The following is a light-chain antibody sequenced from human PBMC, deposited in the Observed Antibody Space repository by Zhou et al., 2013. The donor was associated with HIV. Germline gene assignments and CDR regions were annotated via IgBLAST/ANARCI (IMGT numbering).Light chain of an antibody. J-gene: IGKJ3*01. Sequence: DIQMTQSPSSLSASVGDRVTITCRASQSISSYLNWYQQKPGKAPKLLIYAASSLQSGVPSRFSGSGSGTDFTFTISSLQPEDIATYYCQQYDNLLLFTFGP. CDR3: QQYDNLLLFT. CDR1: QSISSY. V-gene: IGKV1-33*01. CDR2: AAS.